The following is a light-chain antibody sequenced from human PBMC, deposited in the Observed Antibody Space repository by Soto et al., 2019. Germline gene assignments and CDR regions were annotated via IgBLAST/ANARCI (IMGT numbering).Light chain of an antibody. CDR1: RSNIGSNT. Sequence: QSVLTQPPSASGTPGQRVTVSCSGSRSNIGSNTVNWYQQFPGTAPKLLIYSSNQRPSGVTDRFSGSKSGTSASLACSGLQSEEEADYYCATWDDSLNGPVFGGGTKLTVL. J-gene: IGLJ2*01. CDR2: SSN. V-gene: IGLV1-44*01. CDR3: ATWDDSLNGPV.